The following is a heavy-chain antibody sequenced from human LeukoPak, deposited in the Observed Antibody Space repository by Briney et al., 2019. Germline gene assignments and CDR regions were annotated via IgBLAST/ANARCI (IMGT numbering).Heavy chain of an antibody. CDR1: GGSISSGDYY. CDR2: IYYSGST. Sequence: PSETLSLTCTVSGGSISSGDYYWSWIRQPPGKGLEWIGYIYYSGSTYYNPSLKSRVTISVDTSKNQFSLKLSSVTAADTAVYYCARATDMIDPSPNWFDPWGQGTLVTVSS. CDR3: ARATDMIDPSPNWFDP. J-gene: IGHJ5*02. D-gene: IGHD3-22*01. V-gene: IGHV4-30-4*01.